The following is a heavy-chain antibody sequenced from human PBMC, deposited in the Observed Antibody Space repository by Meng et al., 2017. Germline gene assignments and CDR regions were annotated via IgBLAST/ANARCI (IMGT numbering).Heavy chain of an antibody. D-gene: IGHD6-25*01. V-gene: IGHV1-2*06. CDR3: ARDEDISAAGKLFGDY. CDR2: INPKSGDT. CDR1: GYNFPDYY. J-gene: IGHJ4*02. Sequence: QLPLVQSVAELNQPGASVKVSCNPSGYNFPDYYRPWVRRAPGQGLEWMRRINPKSGDTHYAQKFQARVTMTGDTSISTAYMELSGLRSDDTAMYYCARDEDISAAGKLFGDYWGQGTLVTVSS.